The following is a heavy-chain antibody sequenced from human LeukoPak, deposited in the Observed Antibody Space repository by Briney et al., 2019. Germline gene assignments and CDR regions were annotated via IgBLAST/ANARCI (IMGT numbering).Heavy chain of an antibody. D-gene: IGHD4-17*01. J-gene: IGHJ4*02. CDR2: IYHGGST. V-gene: IGHV4-59*01. CDR1: GCSISSYD. Sequence: SKTLSLTCTVSGCSISSYDWSWIRQPPGKGLEWMGDIYHGGSTNYNPSLKRRVTISVDTSTNQTSLKQSSMTAADATVYYCARGERGATTVTYHDNWGQGTLVTVSS. CDR3: ARGERGATTVTYHDN.